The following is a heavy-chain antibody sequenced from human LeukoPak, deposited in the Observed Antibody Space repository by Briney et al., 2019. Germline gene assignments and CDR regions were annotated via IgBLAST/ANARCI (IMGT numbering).Heavy chain of an antibody. D-gene: IGHD3-22*01. J-gene: IGHJ3*02. Sequence: SQTLSLTCAVSGGSISSGGYSWSWIRQPPGKGLEWIGYIYHSGSTYYNPSLKSRVTISVDRSKNQFSLKLSSVTAADTAVYYCARRPVRELLDSSGYYNAFDIWGQGTMVTVSS. CDR2: IYHSGST. CDR3: ARRPVRELLDSSGYYNAFDI. CDR1: GGSISSGGYS. V-gene: IGHV4-30-2*02.